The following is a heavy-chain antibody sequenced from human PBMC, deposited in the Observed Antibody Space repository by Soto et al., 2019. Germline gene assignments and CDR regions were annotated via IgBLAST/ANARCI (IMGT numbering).Heavy chain of an antibody. CDR3: ARASVMNIVRGTFWFDP. CDR1: GGSIRNYY. CDR2: IYHSGST. Sequence: SETLSLTCTVSGGSIRNYYWSWIRQPAGEGLEWIGRIYHSGSTNYNPSLKGRVTMSVDPSKNQFSLRLTSVTAADTAVYYCARASVMNIVRGTFWFDPWGQGTLVTVS. D-gene: IGHD3-10*01. V-gene: IGHV4-4*07. J-gene: IGHJ5*02.